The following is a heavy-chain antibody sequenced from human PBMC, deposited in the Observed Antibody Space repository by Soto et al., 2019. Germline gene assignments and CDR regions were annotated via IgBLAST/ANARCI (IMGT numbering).Heavy chain of an antibody. V-gene: IGHV3-33*01. Sequence: VKLVESGGGVVQPGTSLRLSCEASGFTFSNYGMHWVRQTPGKGLEWVSLIWHEGSFARSTQNYADSVKARFTISRDDSNNLVYLQMTVLRVEGTAIYYCLRAPVWAFMMRGTLGTDYLREVTPLTVSS. CDR2: IWHEGSFARSTQ. J-gene: IGHJ4*02. CDR3: LRAPVWAFMMRGTLGTDY. D-gene: IGHD3-10*01. CDR1: GFTFSNYG.